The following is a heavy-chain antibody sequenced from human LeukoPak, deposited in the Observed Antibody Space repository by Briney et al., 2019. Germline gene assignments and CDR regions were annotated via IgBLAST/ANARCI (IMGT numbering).Heavy chain of an antibody. J-gene: IGHJ4*02. CDR3: ARNNWGIDD. D-gene: IGHD7-27*01. CDR2: INTDGSDT. Sequence: GGSLRLSCAASGFTFSNHWMHWVRQVSGKGLVWVSRINTDGSDTSYADSVEGRFTISRDNARNTLYLQMNSLRPEDTAVYYCARNNWGIDDWGQGTLLTVSS. CDR1: GFTFSNHW. V-gene: IGHV3-74*01.